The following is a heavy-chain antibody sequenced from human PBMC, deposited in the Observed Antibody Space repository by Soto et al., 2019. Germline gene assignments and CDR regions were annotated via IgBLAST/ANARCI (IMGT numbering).Heavy chain of an antibody. J-gene: IGHJ5*02. D-gene: IGHD1-7*01. CDR1: GGTFSSYG. CDR3: ARSEAVRSEAGTTVVGPNNWLDP. V-gene: IGHV1-69*01. Sequence: QVQLVQSGAEVKKPGSSVKVSCKASGGTFSSYGISWVRQAPGQGLEWMGGITAIFGAANYAPKFQGRVTRTADESTSTAYMEMNSLRSEDSAVYYCARSEAVRSEAGTTVVGPNNWLDPWGQGTLVTVSS. CDR2: ITAIFGAA.